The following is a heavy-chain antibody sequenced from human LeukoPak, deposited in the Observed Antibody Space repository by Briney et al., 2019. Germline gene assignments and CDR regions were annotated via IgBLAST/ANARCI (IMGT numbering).Heavy chain of an antibody. CDR1: GFTFSSWG. CDR3: AKDVTTGTLALDY. D-gene: IGHD1-1*01. V-gene: IGHV3-33*06. J-gene: IGHJ4*02. CDR2: IWYDGRNK. Sequence: AGGSLRLSCAASGFTFSSWGMHWARQAPAKGLEWVAVIWYDGRNKYYADSVKGRFTISRDNSKNTLYLQMNSLRAEDTAMYYCAKDVTTGTLALDYWGQGTLVTVSS.